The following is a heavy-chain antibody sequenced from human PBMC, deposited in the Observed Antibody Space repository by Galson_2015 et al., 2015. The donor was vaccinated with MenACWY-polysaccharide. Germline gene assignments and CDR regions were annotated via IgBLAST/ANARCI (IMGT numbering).Heavy chain of an antibody. CDR1: GFTFSSFW. D-gene: IGHD3-22*01. CDR3: ARDPLDSSGYTRGSVFDL. V-gene: IGHV3-7*01. CDR2: IKQDGSEK. Sequence: LRLSCAASGFTFSSFWMSWVRQAPGKGLEWVAIIKQDGSEKYYVDSVKGRFSISRDNAKNSLYLQMNSLRSEDTAVYYCARDPLDSSGYTRGSVFDLWGRGTLVTVSS. J-gene: IGHJ2*01.